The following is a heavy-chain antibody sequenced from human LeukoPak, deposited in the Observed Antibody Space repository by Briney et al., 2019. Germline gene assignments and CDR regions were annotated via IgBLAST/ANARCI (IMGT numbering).Heavy chain of an antibody. J-gene: IGHJ4*02. CDR3: ARDGHYDILTGYFDY. D-gene: IGHD3-9*01. CDR2: IKQDGSEK. CDR1: GFTFSSHW. Sequence: PGGSLRLSCAASGFTFSSHWMTWVRQAPGKGLEWVANIKQDGSEKYYVDSVKGRFTISRDNAKNSLYLQMNSLRAEDTAVYYCARDGHYDILTGYFDYWGQGTLVTVSS. V-gene: IGHV3-7*01.